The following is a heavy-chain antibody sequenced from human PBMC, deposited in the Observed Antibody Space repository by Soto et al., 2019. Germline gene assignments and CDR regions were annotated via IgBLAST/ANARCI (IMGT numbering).Heavy chain of an antibody. D-gene: IGHD3-10*01. CDR1: CGSISSSNW. V-gene: IGHV4-4*02. CDR3: ARDDEVRGGAFDI. Sequence: PSETLSLTCAVSCGSISSSNWWSWVRQPPGKGLEWIGEIYHSGSTNYNPSLKSRVTISVDKSKNQFSLKLSSVTAADTAVYYCARDDEVRGGAFDIWGQGTMVTVSS. CDR2: IYHSGST. J-gene: IGHJ3*02.